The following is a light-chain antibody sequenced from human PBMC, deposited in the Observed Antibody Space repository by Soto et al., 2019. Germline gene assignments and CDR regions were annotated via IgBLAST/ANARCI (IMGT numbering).Light chain of an antibody. V-gene: IGKV3-15*01. CDR3: QHYDNWPPWT. CDR2: AAS. J-gene: IGKJ1*01. Sequence: EIVMTQSPATLSVSPGERATLSCRASQSVSSNLAWYQQRPGQAPRLLMYAASIRATGIPARFSGSGSGTEFTLTISSLQSEDFAVYYCQHYDNWPPWTFGQGTKVEI. CDR1: QSVSSN.